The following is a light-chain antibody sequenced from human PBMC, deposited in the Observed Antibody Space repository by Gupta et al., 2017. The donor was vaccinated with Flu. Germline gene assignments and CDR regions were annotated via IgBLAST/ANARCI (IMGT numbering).Light chain of an antibody. Sequence: DIVMTQSPDSVAVSLGERATVNCKSSQSVFYSSNNKNYLAWYQQKPGQPPKLLLYWASTRESGVPDRFSGSGSGTDFTLTISSLLAQDVAVYYCQQDYSTLLTFGGGTKVEIK. CDR3: QQDYSTLLT. CDR2: WAS. J-gene: IGKJ4*01. CDR1: QSVFYSSNNKNY. V-gene: IGKV4-1*01.